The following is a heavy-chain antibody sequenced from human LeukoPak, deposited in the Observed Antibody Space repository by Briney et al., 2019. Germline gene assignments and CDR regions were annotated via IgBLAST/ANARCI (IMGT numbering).Heavy chain of an antibody. CDR3: ARDSRPNPYDFWSGYYTY. CDR2: ISTGGDIT. V-gene: IGHV3-23*01. D-gene: IGHD3-3*01. J-gene: IGHJ4*02. CDR1: GLTFSSHS. Sequence: GGSLRLSCAASGLTFSSHSMSWVRQAPGKGLEWVSVISTGGDITYYADSVKGRFTISRDNSKNTLYLQMNSLRAEDTAVYYCARDSRPNPYDFWSGYYTYWGQGTLVTVSS.